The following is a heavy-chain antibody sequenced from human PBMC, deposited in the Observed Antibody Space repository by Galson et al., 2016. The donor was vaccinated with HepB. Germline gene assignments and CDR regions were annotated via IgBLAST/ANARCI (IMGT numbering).Heavy chain of an antibody. Sequence: SLRLSCAASGFTLRSYAMHWVRQAPGKGLEWVAVTSYDGSNKYYGDSVKSRFTISRDKSNNTLYLQLNSMRAEDTAVYYCSRGGKGELFGMDVWGQGTTVTVSS. CDR1: GFTLRSYA. J-gene: IGHJ6*02. V-gene: IGHV3-30-3*01. CDR3: SRGGKGELFGMDV. CDR2: TSYDGSNK. D-gene: IGHD3-10*01.